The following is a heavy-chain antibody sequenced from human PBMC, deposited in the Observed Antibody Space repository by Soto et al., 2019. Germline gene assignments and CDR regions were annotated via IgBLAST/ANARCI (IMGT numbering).Heavy chain of an antibody. CDR2: IKADGSET. D-gene: IGHD1-26*01. Sequence: GGSLRLACAASGISFSTDWLSWVRQVPGSGLELVANIKADGSETYYVDSMRGRFTISRDNVKTSLFLQLNNLRAEDTAVYYCAKWAHIDFCGQGTPVTVYS. J-gene: IGHJ4*02. V-gene: IGHV3-7*03. CDR3: AKWAHIDF. CDR1: GISFSTDW.